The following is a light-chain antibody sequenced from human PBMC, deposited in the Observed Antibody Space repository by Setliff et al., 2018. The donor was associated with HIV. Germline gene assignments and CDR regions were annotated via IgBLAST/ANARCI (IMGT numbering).Light chain of an antibody. CDR2: DVS. V-gene: IGLV2-14*03. CDR3: SSYTSSGTVR. CDR1: SSDVGGYNY. J-gene: IGLJ2*01. Sequence: QSVLAQPASVSGSPGQSITISCTGTSSDVGGYNYVSWYQQHPGKAPKVMVYDVSNRPSGVTNRFSGSKSGNTASLTISGLQAEDEADYYCSSYTSSGTVRFGGGTKVTVL.